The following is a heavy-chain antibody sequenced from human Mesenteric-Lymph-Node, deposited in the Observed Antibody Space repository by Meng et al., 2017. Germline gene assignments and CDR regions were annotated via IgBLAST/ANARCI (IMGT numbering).Heavy chain of an antibody. CDR1: GGSLDNRDYF. CDR2: VRYSGTA. V-gene: IGHV4-39*01. CDR3: ARHVYGDSYGF. Sequence: QLQESGPRLVKPSETLSPPCTFSGGSLDNRDYFWDWIRQPPGKGLEWIGSVRYSGTAYYNPSLTSRVTISVDTSKNQFSLNLSSLTAADTAVYYCARHVYGDSYGFWGQGTLVTVSS. D-gene: IGHD4-17*01. J-gene: IGHJ4*02.